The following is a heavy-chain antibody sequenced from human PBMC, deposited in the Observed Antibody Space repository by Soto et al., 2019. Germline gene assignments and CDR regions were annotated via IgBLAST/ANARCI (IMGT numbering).Heavy chain of an antibody. D-gene: IGHD2-15*01. CDR1: GFTFSSYG. V-gene: IGHV3-33*01. CDR2: KWYDGSNK. CDR3: ARDYSGGSSAPDY. J-gene: IGHJ4*02. Sequence: QVQLVESGGGVVQPGRSLRLSCAASGFTFSSYGMHWVRQAPGKGLEWVAVKWYDGSNKYYADSVKGRFTISRDNSKNTLYLQMNSLRADDTAVYYCARDYSGGSSAPDYWGQGTLVTVSS.